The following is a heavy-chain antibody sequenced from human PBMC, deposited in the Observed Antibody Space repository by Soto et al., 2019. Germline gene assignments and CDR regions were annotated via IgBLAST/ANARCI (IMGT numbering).Heavy chain of an antibody. J-gene: IGHJ4*02. CDR3: ARQIVLMAYYFDY. D-gene: IGHD2-8*01. CDR1: GGSISSSSYY. CDR2: IYYSGST. Sequence: SGTLSLSCTVSGGSISSSSYYWGWIRQPPGKGLEWIGSIYYSGSTYYNPSLKSRVTISVDTSKNQFSLKLSSVTAADTAVYYCARQIVLMAYYFDYWGQGTLVTVSS. V-gene: IGHV4-39*01.